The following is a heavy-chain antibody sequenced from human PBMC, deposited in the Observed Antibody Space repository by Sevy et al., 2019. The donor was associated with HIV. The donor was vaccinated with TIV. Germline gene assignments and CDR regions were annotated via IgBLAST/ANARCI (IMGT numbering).Heavy chain of an antibody. CDR3: AKDRAIVGPTALDS. D-gene: IGHD1-26*01. CDR2: TSYDEIYK. J-gene: IGHJ4*02. Sequence: GGSLRLSCAASGFTFSSYGMHWVRQAPGKGLEWVAVTSYDEIYKYYADSVKGRFTISRDNSKNTLYLQMNSLRAEDTAVYYCAKDRAIVGPTALDSWGQGTLVTVSS. V-gene: IGHV3-30*18. CDR1: GFTFSSYG.